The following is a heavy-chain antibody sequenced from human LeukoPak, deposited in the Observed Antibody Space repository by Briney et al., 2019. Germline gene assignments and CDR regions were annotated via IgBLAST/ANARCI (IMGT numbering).Heavy chain of an antibody. D-gene: IGHD2-2*01. J-gene: IGHJ3*02. CDR3: ARHGGYCSSTSCSWGAFDI. CDR1: GGSISSSSYY. V-gene: IGHV4-39*01. Sequence: SETLSLTCTVSGGSISSSSYYWGWIRQPPGKGLEWMGSIYYSGSTYYNPSLKSRVTISVDTSKNQFSLKLSSVTAADMAVYYCARHGGYCSSTSCSWGAFDIWGQGTMVTVSS. CDR2: IYYSGST.